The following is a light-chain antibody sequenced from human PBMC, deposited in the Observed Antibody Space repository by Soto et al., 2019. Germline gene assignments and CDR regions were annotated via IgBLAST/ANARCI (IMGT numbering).Light chain of an antibody. CDR3: QQLNSYPLT. V-gene: IGKV1-9*01. CDR2: AAS. J-gene: IGKJ3*01. Sequence: DIQLTQSPSFLSASVGDRVTITCRASQDISNYLVWYQQKPGKAPKPLIYAASTLQSGVPSRFSGSGSGTEFTLTIGSLQPEDFATYYCQQLNSYPLTFGPGTKVDIK. CDR1: QDISNY.